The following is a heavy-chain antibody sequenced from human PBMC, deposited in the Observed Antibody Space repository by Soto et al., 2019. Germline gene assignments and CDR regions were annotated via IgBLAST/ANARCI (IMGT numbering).Heavy chain of an antibody. Sequence: PSETLSLTCTVSGGSISSYYWSWIRQHPGKGLEWIGYIYYSGSTNYNPSLKSRVTISVDTSKNQFSLKLSSVTAADTAVYYCARVQDVWGSYRIFDYWGQGTLVTVSS. V-gene: IGHV4-59*01. CDR1: GGSISSYY. CDR3: ARVQDVWGSYRIFDY. CDR2: IYYSGST. J-gene: IGHJ4*02. D-gene: IGHD3-16*02.